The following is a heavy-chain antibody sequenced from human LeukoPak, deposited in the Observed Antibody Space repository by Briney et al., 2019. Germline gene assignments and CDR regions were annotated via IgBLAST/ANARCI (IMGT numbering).Heavy chain of an antibody. CDR1: GYTFTSYH. J-gene: IGHJ4*02. CDR3: ASGGGSGWYPSELDY. D-gene: IGHD6-19*01. CDR2: INPSGGST. V-gene: IGHV1-46*01. Sequence: ASVKVSCKASGYTFTSYHMHWVRQAPGQGLEWMGIINPSGGSTSYAQKFQGRVTMTTDTSTSTAYMELRSLRSDDTAVYYCASGGGSGWYPSELDYWGQGTLVTVSS.